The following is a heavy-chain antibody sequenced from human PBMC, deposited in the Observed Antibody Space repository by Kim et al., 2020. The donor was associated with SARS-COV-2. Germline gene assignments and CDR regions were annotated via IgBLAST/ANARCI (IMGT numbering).Heavy chain of an antibody. D-gene: IGHD3-10*01. Sequence: ADSVKGRFTISRDNSKTTLYLEMNGLRAEDTAVYFCAKLYGSGHSYSYLDYWGQGTLVTVSS. V-gene: IGHV3-30*02. CDR3: AKLYGSGHSYSYLDY. J-gene: IGHJ4*02.